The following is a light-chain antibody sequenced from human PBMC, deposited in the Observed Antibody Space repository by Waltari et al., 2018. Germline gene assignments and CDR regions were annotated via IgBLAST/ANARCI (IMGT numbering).Light chain of an antibody. CDR2: WAS. CDR1: QSVFYNSNNKNY. Sequence: DIVMTQSPDSLAVSLGERATINCKSSQSVFYNSNNKNYLAWDQHKPGQPPKLLIYWASTRESGVPDRFSGSGSGTDFTLTISSLQAEDVAVYYCQQHYDTPLTFGPGTKVDVK. J-gene: IGKJ3*01. V-gene: IGKV4-1*01. CDR3: QQHYDTPLT.